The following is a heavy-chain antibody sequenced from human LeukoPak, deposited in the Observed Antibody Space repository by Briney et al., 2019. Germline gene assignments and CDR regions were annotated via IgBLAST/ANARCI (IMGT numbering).Heavy chain of an antibody. V-gene: IGHV3-30*01. CDR2: ISYDGSNK. CDR1: GFTFSSYA. Sequence: PGGSLRLSCAASGFTFSSYAMHWVRQAPGKGLEWVAVISYDGSNKYYADSVKGRFTISRGNSKNTLYLQMNSLRAEDTAVYYCARTGVPAAIKAHFDYWGQGTLVTVSS. D-gene: IGHD2-2*02. J-gene: IGHJ4*02. CDR3: ARTGVPAAIKAHFDY.